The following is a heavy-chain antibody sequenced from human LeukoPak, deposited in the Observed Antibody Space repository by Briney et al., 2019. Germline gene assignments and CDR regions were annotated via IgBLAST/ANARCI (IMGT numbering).Heavy chain of an antibody. J-gene: IGHJ4*02. CDR1: GGAISSGGYS. D-gene: IGHD2-21*01. CDR3: ARPLSVVVIAIAY. V-gene: IGHV4-30-2*01. Sequence: SQTLSLTCAVSGGAISSGGYSWSWIRQPPGKGLEWIGEINHSGSTNYNPSLKSRVTISVDTSKNQFSLKLSSVTAADTAVYYCARPLSVVVIAIAYWGQGTLVTVSS. CDR2: INHSGST.